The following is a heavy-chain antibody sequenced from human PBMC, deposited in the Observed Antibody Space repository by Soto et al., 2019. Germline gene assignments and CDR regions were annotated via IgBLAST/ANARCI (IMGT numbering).Heavy chain of an antibody. CDR3: ARDCSGGSCYKIYNWFDP. D-gene: IGHD2-15*01. CDR2: ISAYNGNT. CDR1: GYTFTSYG. V-gene: IGHV1-18*01. J-gene: IGHJ5*02. Sequence: QVPLVQSGAEVKKPGASVKVSCKASGYTFTSYGISWVRQAPGQGLEWMGWISAYNGNTNYAQKLQGRVTMTTDTSTSTAYMELRSLRSDDTAVYYCARDCSGGSCYKIYNWFDPWGQGTLVTVSS.